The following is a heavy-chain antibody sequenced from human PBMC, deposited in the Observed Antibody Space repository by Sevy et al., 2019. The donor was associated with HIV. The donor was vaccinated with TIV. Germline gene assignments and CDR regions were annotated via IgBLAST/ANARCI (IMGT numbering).Heavy chain of an antibody. CDR1: GFTFSSYS. Sequence: GGSLRLSCVASGFTFSSYSMNWVRQAPGKGLEWVSSISSSSSYIYYADSVKGRFTISRDNAKNSLYLQMNSLRAEDTAVYYCARDPHSNSWPYYFDYWGQGTLVTVSS. J-gene: IGHJ4*02. V-gene: IGHV3-21*01. CDR3: ARDPHSNSWPYYFDY. D-gene: IGHD6-13*01. CDR2: ISSSSSYI.